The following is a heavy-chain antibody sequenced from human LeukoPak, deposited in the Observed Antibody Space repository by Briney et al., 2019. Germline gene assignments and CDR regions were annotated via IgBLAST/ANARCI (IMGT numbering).Heavy chain of an antibody. CDR2: ISGSGGST. D-gene: IGHD3-22*01. CDR3: AKGGLGVTMIVVVITHFDY. J-gene: IGHJ4*02. Sequence: GGSLRLSCAASGFTFSSYAMSWVRQAPGKGLEWVSAISGSGGSTYYADSVKGRFTIFRDNSKNTLYLQMNSLRAEDTAVYYCAKGGLGVTMIVVVITHFDYWGQGTLVTVSS. CDR1: GFTFSSYA. V-gene: IGHV3-23*01.